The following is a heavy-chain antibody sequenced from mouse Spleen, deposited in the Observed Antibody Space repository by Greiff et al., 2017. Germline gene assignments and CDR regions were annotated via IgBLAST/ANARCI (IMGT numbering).Heavy chain of an antibody. V-gene: IGHV14-3*01. Sequence: EVQLQQSVAELVRPGASVKLSCTASGFNIKNTYMQWVKQRPEQGLEWIGRIDPANGNTKYAPKFQGKATITADTSSNTAYLQLSSLTSEDTAIYYCARDSSGYSAWFAYWGQGTLVTVSA. CDR1: GFNIKNTY. CDR3: ARDSSGYSAWFAY. CDR2: IDPANGNT. J-gene: IGHJ3*01. D-gene: IGHD3-2*01.